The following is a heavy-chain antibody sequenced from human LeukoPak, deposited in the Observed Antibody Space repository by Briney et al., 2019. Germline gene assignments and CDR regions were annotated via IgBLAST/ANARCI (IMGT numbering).Heavy chain of an antibody. CDR3: AKDLALAGTGGGFDV. CDR1: GFTFTTYA. J-gene: IGHJ3*01. D-gene: IGHD6-19*01. V-gene: IGHV3-23*01. Sequence: GGSLRLSCAASGFTFTTYAXXXXXQAXGXXXXXXXXISXGXXXTXXAXXXXGRXXXSXDNSKNTVSLQMSSPRAEDTALYYCAKDLALAGTGGGFDVWGQGTRVAVSS. CDR2: ISXGXXXT.